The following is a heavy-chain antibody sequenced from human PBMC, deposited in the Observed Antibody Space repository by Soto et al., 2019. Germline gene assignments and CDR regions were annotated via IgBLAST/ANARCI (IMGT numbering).Heavy chain of an antibody. CDR2: ISYDGSKK. V-gene: IGHV3-30*18. CDR1: GFTFSRYD. D-gene: IGHD2-15*01. CDR3: AKGIGCSGGSCGNYYYYGMDV. J-gene: IGHJ6*02. Sequence: QVQLVESGGGVVQPGRSLRLSCAASGFTFSRYDMHWVRQAPGKGLEWVAVISYDGSKKYYADSVKGRFTISRDNSKNTLYLQMNSLRAEDTAVYYCAKGIGCSGGSCGNYYYYGMDVWGQGTTVTVSS.